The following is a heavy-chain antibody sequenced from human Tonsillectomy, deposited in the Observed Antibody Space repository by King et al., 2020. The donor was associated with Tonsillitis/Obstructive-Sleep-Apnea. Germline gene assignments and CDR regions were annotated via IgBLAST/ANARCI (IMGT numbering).Heavy chain of an antibody. Sequence: QLVQSGAEVKNPGASVKVSCKASGYTFTSYGINWVRQAPGQGLEWMGWISAYSGNTNYAQKLQGRVSMTTDTSTNTAYMDLRSLRYDDTAVYYCARADPISAAGTFDPWCQGTLVTVSS. CDR2: ISAYSGNT. J-gene: IGHJ5*02. CDR1: GYTFTSYG. CDR3: ARADPISAAGTFDP. V-gene: IGHV1-18*01. D-gene: IGHD6-13*01.